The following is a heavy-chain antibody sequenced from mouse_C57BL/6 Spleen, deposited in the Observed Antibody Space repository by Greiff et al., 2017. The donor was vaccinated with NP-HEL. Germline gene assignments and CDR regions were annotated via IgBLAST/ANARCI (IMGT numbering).Heavy chain of an antibody. D-gene: IGHD4-1*01. CDR2: IYPEDGDT. CDR1: GYAFSSYW. J-gene: IGHJ3*01. Sequence: QVQLKESGAELVKPGASVKISCKASGYAFSSYWMNWVKQRPGKGLEWIGQIYPEDGDTNYNGKFKGKATLTADTSSSTAYIQLSSLTSEDSAVDCCARNWDLDYGGQGTLVTVSA. V-gene: IGHV1-80*01. CDR3: ARNWDLDY.